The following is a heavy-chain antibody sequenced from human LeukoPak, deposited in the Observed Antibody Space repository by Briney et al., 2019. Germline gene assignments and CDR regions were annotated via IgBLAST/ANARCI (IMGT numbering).Heavy chain of an antibody. V-gene: IGHV3-48*02. J-gene: IGHJ4*02. CDR1: GFTFSSYS. CDR3: ARDPYYYDSSGYSKFDY. CDR2: ISSSSSTI. Sequence: PGGSLRLSCGASGFTFSSYSMNWVGQAPGRGLEWVSYISSSSSTIYYADSVKGRFTISRDNAKNSLYLQMNSLRDEDTAVYYCARDPYYYDSSGYSKFDYWGQGTLVTVSS. D-gene: IGHD3-22*01.